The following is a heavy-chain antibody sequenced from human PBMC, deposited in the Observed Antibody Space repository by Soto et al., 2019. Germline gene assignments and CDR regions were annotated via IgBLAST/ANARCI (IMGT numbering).Heavy chain of an antibody. CDR3: ATGLPTTVTTRTFDY. D-gene: IGHD4-17*01. CDR1: GYTLTELS. Sequence: ASVKVSCKVSGYTLTELSMHWVRQAPGKGLEWVGGFDPEDGETIYAQKFQGRVTMTEDTSTDTAYMELSSLRSEDTAVYYCATGLPTTVTTRTFDYWGQGTLVTVSS. V-gene: IGHV1-24*01. J-gene: IGHJ4*02. CDR2: FDPEDGET.